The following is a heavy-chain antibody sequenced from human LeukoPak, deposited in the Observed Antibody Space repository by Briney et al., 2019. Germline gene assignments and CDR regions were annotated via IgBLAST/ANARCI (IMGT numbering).Heavy chain of an antibody. CDR2: IYPGDSDT. Sequence: GESLKISCKGSGYSFTSYWIGWVRQMPGKGLEWMGIIYPGDSDTRYRPSFQGQVTISADKSISTAYLQWSSLKASDTAMYYCARFPMVRGVIISSYFDYWGQGTLVTVSS. CDR1: GYSFTSYW. V-gene: IGHV5-51*01. CDR3: ARFPMVRGVIISSYFDY. D-gene: IGHD3-10*01. J-gene: IGHJ4*02.